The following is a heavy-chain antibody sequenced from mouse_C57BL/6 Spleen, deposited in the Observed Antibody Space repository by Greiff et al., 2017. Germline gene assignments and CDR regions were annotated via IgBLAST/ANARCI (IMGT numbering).Heavy chain of an antibody. Sequence: EVQGVESGGGLVKPGGSLQLSCAASGFTFSDYGMHWVRQAPEKGLEWVAYISSGSSTIYYADTVKGRFTISRDNAKNTLFLQMTRLRSEDTAMYYCARKYGSSYGYFDVWGTGTTVTVSS. D-gene: IGHD1-1*01. CDR3: ARKYGSSYGYFDV. J-gene: IGHJ1*03. CDR1: GFTFSDYG. CDR2: ISSGSSTI. V-gene: IGHV5-17*01.